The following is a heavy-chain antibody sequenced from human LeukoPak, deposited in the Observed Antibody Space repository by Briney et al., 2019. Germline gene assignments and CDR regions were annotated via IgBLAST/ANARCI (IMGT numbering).Heavy chain of an antibody. D-gene: IGHD3-10*01. V-gene: IGHV4-39*01. CDR3: ARHYGP. J-gene: IGHJ5*02. Sequence: SETLSLTCTVSTDSISSSSHHWGWIRQSPGKGLEWIGSIYYGRTTYYNPSLNSRVAISVVTSKNQFSLQLNSVTAADTAVYYCARHYGPWGQGTLVTVSS. CDR2: IYYGRTT. CDR1: TDSISSSSHH.